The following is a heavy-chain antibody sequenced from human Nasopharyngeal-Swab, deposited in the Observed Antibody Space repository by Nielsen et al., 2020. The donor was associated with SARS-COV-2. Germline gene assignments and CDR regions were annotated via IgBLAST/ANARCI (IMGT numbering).Heavy chain of an antibody. D-gene: IGHD2-2*01. CDR2: IRSSGSTI. J-gene: IGHJ6*03. V-gene: IGHV3-48*03. CDR3: ARLDIVVVPAAIDINYYYYYYMDV. CDR1: GFTFSSYE. Sequence: GESLQISCAASGFTFSSYEMNWVRQAPGKGLEWVSYIRSSGSTIYYADSVKGRFTISRDNAKNSLYLQMNSLRAEDTAVYYCARLDIVVVPAAIDINYYYYYYMDVWGKGTTITVSS.